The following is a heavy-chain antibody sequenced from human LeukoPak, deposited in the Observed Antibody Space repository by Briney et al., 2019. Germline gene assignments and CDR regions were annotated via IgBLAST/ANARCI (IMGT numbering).Heavy chain of an antibody. V-gene: IGHV4-34*01. J-gene: IGHJ4*02. CDR2: INHSGGI. CDR1: GGSFSSYY. CDR3: ASERRYSSGRWDYYFDY. Sequence: SETLSLTCAVYGGSFSSYYWGWTRQPPGKGLEWIGEINHSGGINYNPSLKSRVTISVDTPKNQFSLKLSSVTAADTAVYYCASERRYSSGRWDYYFDYWGQGTLVTVSS. D-gene: IGHD6-19*01.